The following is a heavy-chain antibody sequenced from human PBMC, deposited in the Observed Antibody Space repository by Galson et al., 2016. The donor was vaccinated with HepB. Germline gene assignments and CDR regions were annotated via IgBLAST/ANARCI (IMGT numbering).Heavy chain of an antibody. CDR2: IGISGDGK. J-gene: IGHJ4*02. D-gene: IGHD3-10*01. V-gene: IGHV3-23*01. CDR3: AKDLQGVLADQFDY. CDR1: GFTFTSYA. Sequence: SLRLSCAASGFTFTSYAMTWVRQAPGKGLEWVSGIGISGDGKKYGDSVKGRFTIYRDNSKNTLYLKMKRLRAEDTAIYYCAKDLQGVLADQFDYWGQGTLVTVSS.